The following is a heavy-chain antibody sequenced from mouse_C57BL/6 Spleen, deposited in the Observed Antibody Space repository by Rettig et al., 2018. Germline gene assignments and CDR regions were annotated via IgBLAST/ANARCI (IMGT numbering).Heavy chain of an antibody. Sequence: LEWIGNINPSNGGTNYNEKFKSKATLTVDKSSSTAYMQLSSLTSEDSAVYYCARDYYGSSEAYWGQGTLVTVSA. V-gene: IGHV1-53*01. CDR2: INPSNGGT. D-gene: IGHD1-1*01. CDR3: ARDYYGSSEAY. J-gene: IGHJ3*01.